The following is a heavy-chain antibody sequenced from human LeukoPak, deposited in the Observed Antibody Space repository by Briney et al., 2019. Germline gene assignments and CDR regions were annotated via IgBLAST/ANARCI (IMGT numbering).Heavy chain of an antibody. V-gene: IGHV4-39*07. CDR3: ARSVVTLYWYFDL. Sequence: PSETLSLTCTVSGGSITNNNYYWDWIRQPPGKGLEWIGDFYYSGSTHYNPSLKSRVTISADTSKNQFSLKLSSVTTADTAVYYCARSVVTLYWYFDLWGRGTLVTVSS. D-gene: IGHD4-23*01. CDR1: GGSITNNNYY. CDR2: FYYSGST. J-gene: IGHJ2*01.